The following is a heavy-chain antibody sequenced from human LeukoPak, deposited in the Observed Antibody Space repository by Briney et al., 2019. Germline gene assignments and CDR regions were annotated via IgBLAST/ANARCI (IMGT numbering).Heavy chain of an antibody. J-gene: IGHJ4*02. Sequence: PGRSLRLSFAASGFTFDDYPMHWVRQAPGKGLEWVSGISWKSGSLGYADSVKGRFTISRDNAKNSLYLQMNSLRGEDMALYYCAKGGLQWRERLEFDYWGQGTLVTVSS. D-gene: IGHD5-24*01. V-gene: IGHV3-9*03. CDR1: GFTFDDYP. CDR2: ISWKSGSL. CDR3: AKGGLQWRERLEFDY.